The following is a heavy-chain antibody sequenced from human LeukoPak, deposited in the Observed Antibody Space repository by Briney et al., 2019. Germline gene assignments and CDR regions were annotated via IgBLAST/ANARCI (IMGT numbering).Heavy chain of an antibody. CDR3: AKVRSGDYGGDSDH. CDR2: VSYDGSSK. Sequence: SGGSLRLSCAASGFNFNSYGMHWVRQAPGKGLEWVAVVSYDGSSKYYADSVKGRFTISRDNSKNTLHLQMSSLRVEDTAVYYCAKVRSGDYGGDSDHWGQGTLITVSS. CDR1: GFNFNSYG. D-gene: IGHD4-23*01. J-gene: IGHJ4*02. V-gene: IGHV3-30*18.